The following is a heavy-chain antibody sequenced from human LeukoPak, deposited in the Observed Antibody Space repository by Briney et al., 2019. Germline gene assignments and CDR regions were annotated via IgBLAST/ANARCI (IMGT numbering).Heavy chain of an antibody. V-gene: IGHV4-34*01. Sequence: SETLSLTCAVHGGSFSGYYWSWIRQPPGKGLEWIGEINHSGSTNYNPSLKSRVTISVDTSKNQFSLKLSSVTAADTAVYYCAREPDYDSSGYGFDYWGQGTLVTVSS. D-gene: IGHD3-22*01. J-gene: IGHJ4*02. CDR3: AREPDYDSSGYGFDY. CDR2: INHSGST. CDR1: GGSFSGYY.